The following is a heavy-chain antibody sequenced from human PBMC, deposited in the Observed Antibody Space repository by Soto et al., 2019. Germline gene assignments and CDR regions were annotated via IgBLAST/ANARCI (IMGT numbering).Heavy chain of an antibody. CDR2: IYYSGST. J-gene: IGHJ4*02. D-gene: IGHD1-26*01. V-gene: IGHV4-39*01. CDR1: GGSISSSSYY. CDR3: ARHVRYSGSYYGLDY. Sequence: QLQLQESGPGLVKPSETLSLTCTVSGGSISSSSYYWGWIRQPPGKGLEWIGSIYYSGSTYYNPSLKSRVTISVDTSKNQFSLKLSSVTAADTAVYYCARHVRYSGSYYGLDYWGQGTLVTVSS.